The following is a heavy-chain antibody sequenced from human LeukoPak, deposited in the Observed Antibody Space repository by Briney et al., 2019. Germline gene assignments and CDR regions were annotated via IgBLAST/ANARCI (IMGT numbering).Heavy chain of an antibody. J-gene: IGHJ4*02. CDR2: INHSGST. V-gene: IGHV4-30-4*01. Sequence: SETLSLTCTVPGDSISSGDYYWSWIRQPPGKGLEWVGYINHSGSTSSNPSLKSRVTMSVDTSKNQFSLKLSSVTAADTAVYYCARAPLAFCSGGTCKRYFDYWGQGTLVTVSS. CDR3: ARAPLAFCSGGTCKRYFDY. D-gene: IGHD2-15*01. CDR1: GDSISSGDYY.